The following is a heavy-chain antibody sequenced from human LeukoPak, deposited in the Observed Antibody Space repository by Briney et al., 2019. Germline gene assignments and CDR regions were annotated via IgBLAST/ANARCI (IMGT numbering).Heavy chain of an antibody. CDR2: TSGSGGST. CDR3: AKQQLVNWFDP. V-gene: IGHV3-23*01. Sequence: GGSLRLSCAASAFTFSSYAMSWVRQAPGKGLEWVSGTSGSGGSTYYADSVKGRFTISRDNSKNALYLQMNSLRAEDTAVYYCAKQQLVNWFDPWGQGTLVTVSS. D-gene: IGHD6-13*01. CDR1: AFTFSSYA. J-gene: IGHJ5*02.